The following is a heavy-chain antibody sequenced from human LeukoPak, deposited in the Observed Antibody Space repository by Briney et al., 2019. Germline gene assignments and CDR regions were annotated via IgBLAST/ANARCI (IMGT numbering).Heavy chain of an antibody. D-gene: IGHD3-9*01. CDR3: ARGPVRYFDWLPRPYYFDY. CDR1: GYTFTGYY. J-gene: IGHJ4*02. V-gene: IGHV1-2*02. Sequence: ASVKVSCEASGYTFTGYYMHWVRQAPGQGLEWMGWINPNSGGTNYAQKFQGRVTMTRDTSISTAYMELSRLRSDDTAVYYCARGPVRYFDWLPRPYYFDYWGQGTLVTVSS. CDR2: INPNSGGT.